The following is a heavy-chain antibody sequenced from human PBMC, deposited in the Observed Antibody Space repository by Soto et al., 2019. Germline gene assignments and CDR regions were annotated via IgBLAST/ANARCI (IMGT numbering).Heavy chain of an antibody. D-gene: IGHD2-15*01. J-gene: IGHJ3*02. V-gene: IGHV3-66*01. CDR2: IFNGGDT. CDR3: AREPRYCSGGSCSITGDAFDI. CDR1: GLIFSSTY. Sequence: EVQLVESGGGLVQPGGSLRLSCAASGLIFSSTYMSWVPQAPGKGLGWASVIFNGGDTHYADSVKARFSLYRDISNNTLHLQMSSLRVEDTAVYYCAREPRYCSGGSCSITGDAFDIWGQGTMVTVSS.